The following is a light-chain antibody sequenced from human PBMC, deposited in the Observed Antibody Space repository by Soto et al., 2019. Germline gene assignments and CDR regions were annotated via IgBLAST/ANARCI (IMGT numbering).Light chain of an antibody. V-gene: IGKV1-5*03. J-gene: IGKJ2*01. CDR1: QSISPW. Sequence: DIQMTQSPSTLSASVGDRVTITCRASQSISPWLAWYQQKPGKAPKILIYKASSLESGVPSRFSGSESGTEFTLTISSLQPDDFATYYGQQYKSYSRTFGQGTKLEIK. CDR2: KAS. CDR3: QQYKSYSRT.